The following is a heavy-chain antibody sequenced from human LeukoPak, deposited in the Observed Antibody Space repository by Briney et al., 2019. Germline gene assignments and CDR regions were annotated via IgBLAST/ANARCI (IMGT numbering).Heavy chain of an antibody. CDR1: GFTFSSYG. CDR2: IRYDGSNK. D-gene: IGHD6-19*01. Sequence: GGSLRLSCGASGFTFSSYGMHWVRQAPGKGLEWVAFIRYDGSNKYYADSVKGRFTISRDNSKNTLYLQMNSLRAEDTAVYYCAKIQWLARKYDAFDIWGQGTMVTVSS. V-gene: IGHV3-30*02. J-gene: IGHJ3*02. CDR3: AKIQWLARKYDAFDI.